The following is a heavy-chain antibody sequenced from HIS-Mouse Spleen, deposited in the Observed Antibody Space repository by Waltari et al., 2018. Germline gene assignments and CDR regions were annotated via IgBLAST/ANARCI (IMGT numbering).Heavy chain of an antibody. CDR3: AREIPYSSSWYDWYFDL. J-gene: IGHJ2*01. D-gene: IGHD6-13*01. CDR2: IYYSGST. V-gene: IGHV4-39*07. CDR1: GGSISSRSYY. Sequence: QLQLQESGPGLVKPSETLSLTCTVSGGSISSRSYYWGWIRQPPGKGLEWIGRIYYSGSTHYNPSLKSRVTISVDTAKNQFSLKLSSVTAADTAVYYCAREIPYSSSWYDWYFDLWGRGTLVTVSS.